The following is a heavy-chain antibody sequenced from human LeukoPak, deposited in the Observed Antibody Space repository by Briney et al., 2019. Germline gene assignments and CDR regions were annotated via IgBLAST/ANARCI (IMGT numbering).Heavy chain of an antibody. Sequence: GGSLRLSCVASGFTFSSYSMNRVRQTPGKGLEWVSSIRSSSSYMYYADSVKGRFTISRDNAKNSLYLQMNSLRAEDTAVYFCAKGAGGYYDSSGSGFDYWGQGTLVTVSS. D-gene: IGHD3-22*01. J-gene: IGHJ4*02. V-gene: IGHV3-21*01. CDR3: AKGAGGYYDSSGSGFDY. CDR2: IRSSSSYM. CDR1: GFTFSSYS.